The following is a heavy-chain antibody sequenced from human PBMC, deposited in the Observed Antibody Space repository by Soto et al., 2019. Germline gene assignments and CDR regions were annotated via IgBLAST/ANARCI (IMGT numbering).Heavy chain of an antibody. J-gene: IGHJ4*02. D-gene: IGHD6-13*01. CDR1: GGSICSYY. CDR3: ARGSTGYSSSWYRY. CDR2: IYYSGST. Sequence: QVQLQESGPGLVKPSETLSLTCTVSGGSICSYYWSWIRQPPGKGLEWIGYIYYSGSTNYNPSLKSRVTISVDTSKNQFSLKLSSVTDADTAVYYCARGSTGYSSSWYRYWGQGTLVTVSS. V-gene: IGHV4-59*01.